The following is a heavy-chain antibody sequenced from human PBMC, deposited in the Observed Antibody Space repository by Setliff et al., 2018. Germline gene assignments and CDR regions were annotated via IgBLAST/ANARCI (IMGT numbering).Heavy chain of an antibody. Sequence: LRLSCVASGLSFSSYAINWVRQAPGKGLEWVSGISGSGGSTYYADSVKGRFTISRDNSKNTLYLQMNSLRAEDTALYYCARVPRIIIMVGVISHYYYMDVWGKGTTVTVSS. D-gene: IGHD3-3*02. CDR2: ISGSGGST. CDR3: ARVPRIIIMVGVISHYYYMDV. V-gene: IGHV3-23*01. CDR1: GLSFSSYA. J-gene: IGHJ6*03.